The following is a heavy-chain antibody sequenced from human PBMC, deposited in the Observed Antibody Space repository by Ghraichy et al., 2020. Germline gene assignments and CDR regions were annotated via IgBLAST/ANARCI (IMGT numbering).Heavy chain of an antibody. Sequence: SVKVSCKASGGTFSSYAISWVRQAPGQGLEWMGGIIPIFGTVNYAQKFQGRVTITTDESTSTAYMELNSLRSEDTAVYYCARDRGSGTYGFSYYYYGMDVWGQGTTVTVSS. J-gene: IGHJ6*02. CDR3: ARDRGSGTYGFSYYYYGMDV. CDR2: IIPIFGTV. V-gene: IGHV1-69*05. D-gene: IGHD1-26*01. CDR1: GGTFSSYA.